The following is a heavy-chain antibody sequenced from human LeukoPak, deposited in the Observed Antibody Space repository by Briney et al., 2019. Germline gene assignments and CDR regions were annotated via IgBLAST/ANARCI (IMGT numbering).Heavy chain of an antibody. CDR2: INHSGST. V-gene: IGHV4-34*01. Sequence: SETLSLTCAVYGGSFSGYYWSWIRQPLGKGLEWIGEINHSGSTNYNPSLKSRVTISVDTSKNQFSLKLSSVTAADTAVYYCARGTLRLNAFDIWGQGTMVTVSS. D-gene: IGHD4-17*01. CDR3: ARGTLRLNAFDI. CDR1: GGSFSGYY. J-gene: IGHJ3*02.